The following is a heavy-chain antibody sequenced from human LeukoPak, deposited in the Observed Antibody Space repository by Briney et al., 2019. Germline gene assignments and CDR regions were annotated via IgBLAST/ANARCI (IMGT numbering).Heavy chain of an antibody. CDR2: IKQDGSEK. CDR3: ARGFRYYGSGSYYAAFDY. Sequence: PGRSLRLSCAASGFTFSTYWMSWVRQAPGKGLEWVANIKQDGSEKYYVDSVKGRFTISRDNAKNSLYLQMNSLRAEDTAVYYCARGFRYYGSGSYYAAFDYWGQGTLVTVSS. V-gene: IGHV3-7*01. CDR1: GFTFSTYW. J-gene: IGHJ4*02. D-gene: IGHD3-10*01.